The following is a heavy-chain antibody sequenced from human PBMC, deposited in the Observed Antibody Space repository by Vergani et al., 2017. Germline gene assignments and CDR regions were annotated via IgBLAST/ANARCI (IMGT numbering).Heavy chain of an antibody. CDR2: ISGSGGST. CDR3: AKGGNTMVRGVIISFDY. CDR1: GFTFSSYA. D-gene: IGHD3-10*01. V-gene: IGHV3-23*01. J-gene: IGHJ4*02. Sequence: EVQLLESGGGLVQPGGSLRLSCAASGFTFSSYAMSWLRQAPGTGLEWVSAISGSGGSTYYADSVKGRFTISRDNSKNTLYLQMNSLRAEDTAVYYCAKGGNTMVRGVIISFDYWGQGTMVTVSS.